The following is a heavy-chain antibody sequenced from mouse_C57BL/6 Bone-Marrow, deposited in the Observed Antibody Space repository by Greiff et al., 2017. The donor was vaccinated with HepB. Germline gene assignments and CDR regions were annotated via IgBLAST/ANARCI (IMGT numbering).Heavy chain of an antibody. V-gene: IGHV1-69*01. CDR1: GYTFTSYW. Sequence: QVHVKQPGAELVMPGASVKLSCKASGYTFTSYWMHWVKQRPGQGLEWIGEIDPSDSYTNYNQKFKGKSTLTVDKSSSTAYMQLSSLTSEDSAVYYCARSPWAWFAYWGQGTLVTVSA. CDR2: IDPSDSYT. J-gene: IGHJ3*01. D-gene: IGHD4-1*01. CDR3: ARSPWAWFAY.